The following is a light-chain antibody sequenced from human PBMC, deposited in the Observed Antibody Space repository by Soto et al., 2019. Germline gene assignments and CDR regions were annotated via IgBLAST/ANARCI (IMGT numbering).Light chain of an antibody. Sequence: EIVLTQSPVTLSLSPGERATLSCRASQSITNNYLAWYQQKPGRAHRLLIYGASSRATGIPDRFSGSGSGTDFTLTISRLEPEDFAMYYCQQRSNWLTFGGGTKVDIK. CDR1: QSITNNY. CDR3: QQRSNWLT. V-gene: IGKV3D-20*02. J-gene: IGKJ4*01. CDR2: GAS.